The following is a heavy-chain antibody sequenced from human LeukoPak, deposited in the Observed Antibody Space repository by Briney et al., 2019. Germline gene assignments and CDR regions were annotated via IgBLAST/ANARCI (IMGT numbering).Heavy chain of an antibody. Sequence: SQTLSLTCTVSGGSISSGSYYWSWIRQPAGKGLEWIGRIYTSGSTNYNPSLKSRVTISVDTSKNQFSLKLSSVTAADTAVYYCARDGHYYDSSGLDYWGQGTLVTVSS. J-gene: IGHJ4*02. CDR1: GGSISSGSYY. V-gene: IGHV4-61*02. CDR2: IYTSGST. D-gene: IGHD3-22*01. CDR3: ARDGHYYDSSGLDY.